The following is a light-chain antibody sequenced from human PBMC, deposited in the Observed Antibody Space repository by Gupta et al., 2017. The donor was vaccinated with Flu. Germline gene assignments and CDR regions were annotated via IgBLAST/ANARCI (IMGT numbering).Light chain of an antibody. Sequence: PSSFSASTGDRVTITCRASQGISSYLAWYQQKPGKAPKLLIYAASTLQSGVPSRFSGSGSGTDFTLTISCLLSEDFATYYCQQYYSYPLTFGGGTKVEIK. CDR3: QQYYSYPLT. V-gene: IGKV1-8*01. CDR2: AAS. J-gene: IGKJ4*01. CDR1: QGISSY.